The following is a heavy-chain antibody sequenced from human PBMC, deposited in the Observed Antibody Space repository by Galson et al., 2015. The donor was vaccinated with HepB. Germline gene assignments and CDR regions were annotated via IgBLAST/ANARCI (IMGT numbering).Heavy chain of an antibody. CDR2: ISYDGGNK. CDR3: AKDPYLYSALAGTMAGFDY. V-gene: IGHV3-30*18. J-gene: IGHJ4*02. D-gene: IGHD6-19*01. CDR1: GVTFSNYG. Sequence: SLRLSCAASGVTFSNYGMHWVRQAPGKGLEWVAVISYDGGNKYYTASVKGRFTISRDNSKNMVYLQMNSLRAEDTALYYCAKDPYLYSALAGTMAGFDYWGQGTLVTVSS.